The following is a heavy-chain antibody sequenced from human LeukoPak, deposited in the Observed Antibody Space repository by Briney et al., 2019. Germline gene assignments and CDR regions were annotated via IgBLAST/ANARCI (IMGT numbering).Heavy chain of an antibody. CDR2: IYYSGST. Sequence: SETLSLTCTVSGDSISSSSYYWGWIRQPPGKGLEWIGSIYYSGSTYYNPSLKSRVTISVDTSKNQFSLKLSSVTAADTAVYYCARQITMVRGVTVTDWFDPWGQGTLVTVSS. J-gene: IGHJ5*02. D-gene: IGHD3-10*01. CDR3: ARQITMVRGVTVTDWFDP. CDR1: GDSISSSSYY. V-gene: IGHV4-39*01.